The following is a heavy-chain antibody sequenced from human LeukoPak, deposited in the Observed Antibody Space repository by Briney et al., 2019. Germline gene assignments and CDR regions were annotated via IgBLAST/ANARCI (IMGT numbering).Heavy chain of an antibody. Sequence: ASVKVSCKASGYTFTSYYMHWVRQAPGQGLEWMGIINPSGGSTSYAQKFQGRVTMTRDMPTSTVYMELSSLRSEDTAVYYCARERQTGDQDYWGQGTLVTVSS. D-gene: IGHD7-27*01. J-gene: IGHJ4*02. CDR1: GYTFTSYY. CDR2: INPSGGST. V-gene: IGHV1-46*01. CDR3: ARERQTGDQDY.